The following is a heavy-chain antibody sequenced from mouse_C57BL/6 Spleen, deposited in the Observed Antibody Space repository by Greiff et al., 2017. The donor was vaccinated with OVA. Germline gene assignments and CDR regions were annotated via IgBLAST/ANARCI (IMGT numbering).Heavy chain of an antibody. V-gene: IGHV10-1*01. Sequence: EVKLMESGGGLVQPKGSLKLSCAASGFSFNTYAMNWVRQAPGQGLEWVARIRSKSNNYATYYADSVKDRFTISRADSESMLYLQMNNLKTEDTAMYYCVRYDYETAMDYWGQGTSVTVSS. CDR2: IRSKSNNYAT. D-gene: IGHD2-4*01. J-gene: IGHJ4*01. CDR3: VRYDYETAMDY. CDR1: GFSFNTYA.